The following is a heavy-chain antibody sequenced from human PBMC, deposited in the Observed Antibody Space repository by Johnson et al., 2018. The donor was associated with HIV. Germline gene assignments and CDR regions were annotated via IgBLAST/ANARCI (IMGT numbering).Heavy chain of an antibody. CDR3: ARGRWELAYDAFDI. D-gene: IGHD1-26*01. CDR2: IKEDGSEK. Sequence: MQLVESGGGLVQPGGSLRLSCAASGFTFSNYWMSWVRQAPGKGLEWVANIKEDGSEKYYVDSVKGRFTISRDNAKNSLYLQMNSLRAEDTAVYYCARGRWELAYDAFDIWGQGTMVTVSS. CDR1: GFTFSNYW. V-gene: IGHV3-7*01. J-gene: IGHJ3*02.